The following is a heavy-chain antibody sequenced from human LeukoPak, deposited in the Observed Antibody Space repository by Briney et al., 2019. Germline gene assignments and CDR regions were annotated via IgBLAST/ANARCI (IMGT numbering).Heavy chain of an antibody. V-gene: IGHV3-49*03. Sequence: SGGSLRPSCTASGFSFGDDAWSWFRQAPGRGLEFVSFIRKKGYGETTDYAASVRGRFTISRDDAKSTAYLQMNSLEIEDTALYSCSRGLHDYGDSNYYFDQWGRGTQVTVSS. CDR1: GFSFGDDA. J-gene: IGHJ4*02. D-gene: IGHD4-17*01. CDR2: IRKKGYGETT. CDR3: SRGLHDYGDSNYYFDQ.